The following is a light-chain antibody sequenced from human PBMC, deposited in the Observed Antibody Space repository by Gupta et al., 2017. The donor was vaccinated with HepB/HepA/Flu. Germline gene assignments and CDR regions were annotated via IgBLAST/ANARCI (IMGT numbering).Light chain of an antibody. V-gene: IGLV1-51*01. CDR2: ESN. Sequence: QSALPPPPPGSAAPGQKVTISCSGSSSNIGNNYVSWYQQLPGTAPKLLIYESNKRPSGIPDRFSGSRSGTSATLGITGLQTGDEADYYCGTWDSSLSVVVFGGGTKLTVL. CDR1: SSNIGNNY. J-gene: IGLJ2*01. CDR3: GTWDSSLSVVV.